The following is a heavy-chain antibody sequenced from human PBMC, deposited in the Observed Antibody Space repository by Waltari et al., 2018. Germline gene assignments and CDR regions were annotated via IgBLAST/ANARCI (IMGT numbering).Heavy chain of an antibody. V-gene: IGHV3-30-3*01. Sequence: QVQLVESGGGVVQPGRSLRLSCAASGFTFSSYAMHLVRQAPGKGLEWVAVISYDGSNKYYADSVKGRFTISRDNSKNTLYLQMNSLRAEDTAVYYCARDSSVDYFDYWGQGTLVTVSS. J-gene: IGHJ4*02. CDR3: ARDSSVDYFDY. CDR2: ISYDGSNK. CDR1: GFTFSSYA. D-gene: IGHD6-19*01.